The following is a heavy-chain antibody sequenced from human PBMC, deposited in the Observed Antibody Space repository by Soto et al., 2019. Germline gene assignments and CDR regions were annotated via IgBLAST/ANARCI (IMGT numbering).Heavy chain of an antibody. J-gene: IGHJ4*02. D-gene: IGHD3-3*01. CDR2: IYYSGST. CDR3: ARGAYDFWGGSHYFDY. V-gene: IGHV4-30-4*01. CDR1: GGSISSGDYY. Sequence: QVQLQESGPGLVKPSQTLSLTCTVSGGSISSGDYYWSWIRQPPGKGLEWIGYIYYSGSTYYNPSLKSRVTISVDTSKNQFSLKLSSVTAADTAVYYCARGAYDFWGGSHYFDYWGQGTLVTVSS.